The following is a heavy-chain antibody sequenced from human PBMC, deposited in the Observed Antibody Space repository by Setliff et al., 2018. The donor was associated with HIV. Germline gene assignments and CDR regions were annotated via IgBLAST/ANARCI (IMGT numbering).Heavy chain of an antibody. J-gene: IGHJ4*02. V-gene: IGHV1-69*13. D-gene: IGHD3-10*01. CDR1: GGTVSMFA. Sequence: SVKVSCKASGGTVSMFAISWVRQAPGQGLEWMGGTLPMFGTTDYAQKLQGRVTITADESTSTTYMELSSLRSEDTVIYYCGIGYGSGSYIHYWGQGTLVTVSS. CDR2: TLPMFGTT. CDR3: GIGYGSGSYIHY.